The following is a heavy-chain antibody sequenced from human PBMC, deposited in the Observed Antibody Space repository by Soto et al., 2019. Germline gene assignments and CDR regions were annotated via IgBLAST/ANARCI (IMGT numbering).Heavy chain of an antibody. D-gene: IGHD6-6*01. Sequence: GGSLRLSCAASGFTFSSYAMHWVRQAPGKGLEYVSAISSNGGSTYYADSVKGRFTISRDNSKNTLYLQMSSLRAEDTAVYYCVTGDGPRVEYSSSFDYWGQGTLVTVSS. CDR3: VTGDGPRVEYSSSFDY. CDR2: ISSNGGST. V-gene: IGHV3-64D*06. CDR1: GFTFSSYA. J-gene: IGHJ4*02.